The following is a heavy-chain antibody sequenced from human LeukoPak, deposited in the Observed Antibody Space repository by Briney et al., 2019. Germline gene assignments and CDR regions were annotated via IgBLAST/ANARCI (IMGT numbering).Heavy chain of an antibody. CDR3: ARDAAMARGIFYY. V-gene: IGHV4-61*02. CDR2: IYTSGST. CDR1: GGSISSGSYY. Sequence: SETLSLTCTVSGGSISSGSYYWSWIRQPAGKGLECIGRIYTSGSTNYNPSLKSRVTISVDTSKNQFSLKLSSVTAAVTAVYYCARDAAMARGIFYYWGQGTPVTLSS. J-gene: IGHJ4*02. D-gene: IGHD3-10*01.